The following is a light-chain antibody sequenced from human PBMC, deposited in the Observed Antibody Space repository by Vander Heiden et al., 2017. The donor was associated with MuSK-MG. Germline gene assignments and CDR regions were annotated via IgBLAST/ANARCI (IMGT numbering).Light chain of an antibody. CDR3: HQYYSNLQT. Sequence: QSLDPLSVSLGERATIDCRSSQNRLRVSDNKNHLAWFKQKAGQPPELLIYRASTRRSGVPDRVSGSGSGTDFTLTIANFQAEDVAVYYCHQYYSNLQTFGQGTKVEIK. V-gene: IGKV4-1*01. CDR1: QNRLRVSDNKNH. J-gene: IGKJ1*01. CDR2: RAS.